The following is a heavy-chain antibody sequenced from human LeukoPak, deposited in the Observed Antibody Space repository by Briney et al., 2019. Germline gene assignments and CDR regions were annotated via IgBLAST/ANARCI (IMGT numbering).Heavy chain of an antibody. J-gene: IGHJ3*02. CDR3: ASSREWYYGSGSYPYKRGNAFDI. D-gene: IGHD3-10*01. CDR2: INPNSGGT. CDR1: GYTFTGYY. Sequence: GASVKVSCKASGYTFTGYYMHWVRQAPGQGLEWMGWINPNSGGTNYAQKFQGRVTMTRDTSISTAYMELSRLRSDDTAVYYCASSREWYYGSGSYPYKRGNAFDIWGQGTMVTVSS. V-gene: IGHV1-2*02.